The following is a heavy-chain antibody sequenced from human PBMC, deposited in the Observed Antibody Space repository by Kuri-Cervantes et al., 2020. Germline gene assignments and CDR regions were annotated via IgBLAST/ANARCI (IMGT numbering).Heavy chain of an antibody. D-gene: IGHD4-17*01. J-gene: IGHJ4*02. CDR3: ARDSDQTDHYGDYGERNFDY. CDR2: INDSSTTI. Sequence: GGSLRLSCAASEITFSSYSMNWFRQAPGKGLEWLSYINDSSTTIYYADSVKGRFTISRDNAKNSLYLRMNSLRAEDTAVYYCARDSDQTDHYGDYGERNFDYWGQGTLVTVSS. CDR1: EITFSSYS. V-gene: IGHV3-48*04.